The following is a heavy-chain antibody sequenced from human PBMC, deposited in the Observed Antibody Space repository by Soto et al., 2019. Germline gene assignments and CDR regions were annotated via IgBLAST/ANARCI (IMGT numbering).Heavy chain of an antibody. Sequence: QVQLVESGGGVVQPGRSLRLSCAASGFTFNSYAMHWVRQAPGKGLEWVAVISYDGSNKHYADSVKGRFTISRDNSKNTLYLQMNSLRAEDTAVYYCARAWRKDAFDIWGQGTMVTVSS. V-gene: IGHV3-30-3*01. J-gene: IGHJ3*02. CDR1: GFTFNSYA. CDR3: ARAWRKDAFDI. D-gene: IGHD3-3*01. CDR2: ISYDGSNK.